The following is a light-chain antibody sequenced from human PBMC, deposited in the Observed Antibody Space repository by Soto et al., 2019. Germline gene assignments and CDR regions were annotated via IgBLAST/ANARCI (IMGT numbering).Light chain of an antibody. CDR2: EVS. CDR1: SSDVGRYNY. CDR3: SSYAIASTPFFV. V-gene: IGLV2-14*01. Sequence: QSVLTQPASVSGSPGQSITISCTGTSSDVGRYNYASWYKNHPRTAPKLIISEVSSRPSGISNCFSGAKAGNTASLTNSGLQAEDEGDYYCSSYAIASTPFFVVVTETKVTVL. J-gene: IGLJ1*01.